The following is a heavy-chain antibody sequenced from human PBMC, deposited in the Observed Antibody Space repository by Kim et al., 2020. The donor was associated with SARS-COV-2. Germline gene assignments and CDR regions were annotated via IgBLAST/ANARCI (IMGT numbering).Heavy chain of an antibody. CDR3: AKDDVHYVSGNYGIDY. CDR2: TTCNGGST. V-gene: IGHV3-43*01. Sequence: GGSLRLSCAASGFTFDDYTMHWVRQAPGKGLEWVSLTTCNGGSTYFAASVKGRFTISRDNSKNSLYLQMTSLRTEDTALYYCAKDDVHYVSGNYGIDYLG. D-gene: IGHD3-16*01. CDR1: GFTFDDYT. J-gene: IGHJ4*01.